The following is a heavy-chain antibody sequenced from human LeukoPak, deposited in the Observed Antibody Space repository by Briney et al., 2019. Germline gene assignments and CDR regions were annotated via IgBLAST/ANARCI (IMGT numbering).Heavy chain of an antibody. CDR2: IYPGDSDT. D-gene: IGHD6-13*01. CDR3: ARHEIAAAGVYYYYYMDV. J-gene: IGHJ6*03. CDR1: GYSFTSYW. V-gene: IGHV5-51*01. Sequence: VESLKISCKGSGYSFTSYWIGWVRQMPGKGLEWMGIIYPGDSDTRYSPSFQGQVTISADKSISTAYLQWSSPKASDTAMYYCARHEIAAAGVYYYYYMDVWGKGTTVTVSS.